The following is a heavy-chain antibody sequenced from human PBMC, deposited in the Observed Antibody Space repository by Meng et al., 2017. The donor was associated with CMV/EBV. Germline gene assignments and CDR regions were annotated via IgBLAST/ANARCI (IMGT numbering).Heavy chain of an antibody. J-gene: IGHJ4*02. V-gene: IGHV2-5*02. CDR2: IYWDDDQ. D-gene: IGHD6-13*01. Sequence: QITLEESWPTPVKPNQTRTLTLIFSGFSLITSGGGAGWIRKAPGKALEWITLIYWDDDQRYSPSLKSRLTITKDTSKNQVVLTMTNMDPVDTATYYCARIAAAGRLDYWGQGTLVTVSS. CDR3: ARIAAAGRLDY. CDR1: GFSLITSGGG.